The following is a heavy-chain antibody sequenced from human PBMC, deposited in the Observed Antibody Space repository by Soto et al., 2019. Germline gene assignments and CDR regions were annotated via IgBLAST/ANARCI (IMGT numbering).Heavy chain of an antibody. J-gene: IGHJ3*02. D-gene: IGHD3-9*01. CDR3: ASNYDILTGYLGAFDI. CDR2: ISSSSSTI. CDR1: GLTFSSYS. Sequence: GGSLRLSCAASGLTFSSYSMNWVRQAPGKGLEWVSYISSSSSTIYYADSVKGRFTISRDNAKNSLYLQMNSLRAEDTAVYYCASNYDILTGYLGAFDIWGQGTMVTVSS. V-gene: IGHV3-48*01.